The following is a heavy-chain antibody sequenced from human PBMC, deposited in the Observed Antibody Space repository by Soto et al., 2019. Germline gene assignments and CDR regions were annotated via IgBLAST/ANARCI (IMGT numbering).Heavy chain of an antibody. V-gene: IGHV4-34*01. CDR2: INHSGSA. J-gene: IGHJ4*02. Sequence: ASETLSLTCAVYGDSFINYFWSWIRQSPGKGLEWIGEINHSGSANYNPSLGSRVTISVDKSKKQFSLKLSSVTAAATAVYYCARVSRGYYDSWGQGTLVTVSS. CDR3: ARVSRGYYDS. CDR1: GDSFINYF.